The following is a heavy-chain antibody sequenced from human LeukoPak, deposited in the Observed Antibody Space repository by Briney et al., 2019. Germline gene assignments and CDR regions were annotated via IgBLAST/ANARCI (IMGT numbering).Heavy chain of an antibody. J-gene: IGHJ4*02. Sequence: SETLSLTCAVYGGSFSGYYWSWIRQPPGKGLDGMGEINHSGSTNYNPSRKSRVTISVDTSKTHFSLKLTSVTAADTAVDCFARAPGATLRWGASDYWGQGTLVTVSS. CDR3: ARAPGATLRWGASDY. CDR2: INHSGST. V-gene: IGHV4-34*01. D-gene: IGHD1-26*01. CDR1: GGSFSGYY.